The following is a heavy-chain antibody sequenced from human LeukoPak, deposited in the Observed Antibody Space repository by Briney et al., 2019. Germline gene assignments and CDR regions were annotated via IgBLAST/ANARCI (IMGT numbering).Heavy chain of an antibody. J-gene: IGHJ4*02. D-gene: IGHD3-10*01. Sequence: SETLSLTCTVSGGSISSYYWSWIRQPPGKGLEWIGYIYYSGSTNYNPSLKSRVTISVDTSKNQFSLKPSSVTAADTAVYYCARLLRGFDYWGQGTLVTVSS. CDR2: IYYSGST. CDR3: ARLLRGFDY. CDR1: GGSISSYY. V-gene: IGHV4-59*08.